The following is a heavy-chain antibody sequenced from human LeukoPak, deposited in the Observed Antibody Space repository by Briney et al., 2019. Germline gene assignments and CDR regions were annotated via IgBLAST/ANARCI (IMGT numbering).Heavy chain of an antibody. CDR3: ARGIHYYYGSYLSDY. D-gene: IGHD3-10*01. CDR1: GGSFSGYY. J-gene: IGHJ4*02. V-gene: IGHV4-34*01. CDR2: INHSGST. Sequence: PSETLSLTCAVYGGSFSGYYWSWIRQPPGKGLEWIGEINHSGSTNYNPSLKSRVTISVDTSKNQFSLKLSSVTAADTAVYYCARGIHYYYGSYLSDYWGQGTLVTVSS.